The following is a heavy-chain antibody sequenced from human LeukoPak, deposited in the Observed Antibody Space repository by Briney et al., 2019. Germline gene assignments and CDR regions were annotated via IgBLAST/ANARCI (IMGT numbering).Heavy chain of an antibody. V-gene: IGHV3-48*03. CDR3: ARDSYYGGTQDY. CDR2: ISTSGGTI. Sequence: GGSLRLSCAASGLLFSSYEMNWVRQAPGKGLEWVSYISTSGGTIYYADSVKGRFTISRDNAKNSLYLQMNSLRAEDTAVYYCARDSYYGGTQDYWGQGTLVTVSS. D-gene: IGHD4-23*01. CDR1: GLLFSSYE. J-gene: IGHJ4*02.